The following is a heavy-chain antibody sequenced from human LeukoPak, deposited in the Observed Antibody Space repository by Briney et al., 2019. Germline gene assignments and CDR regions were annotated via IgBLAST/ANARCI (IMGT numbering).Heavy chain of an antibody. J-gene: IGHJ3*02. V-gene: IGHV1-18*01. CDR2: ISAYNGNT. Sequence: GASAKVSCKASGYTFTSYGISWVRQAPGQGLEWMGWISAYNGNTNYAQKLQGRVTMTTDTSTSTAYMELRSLRSDDTAVYYCASWYSSGWYGSAFDIWGQGTMVTVSS. D-gene: IGHD6-19*01. CDR1: GYTFTSYG. CDR3: ASWYSSGWYGSAFDI.